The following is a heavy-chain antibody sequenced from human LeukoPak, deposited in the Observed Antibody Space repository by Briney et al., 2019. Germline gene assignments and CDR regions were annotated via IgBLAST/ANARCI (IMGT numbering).Heavy chain of an antibody. J-gene: IGHJ4*02. D-gene: IGHD3-9*01. CDR3: ARRDYDILTGYSPWDY. CDR1: GGSFSGYY. Sequence: SETLSLTCAVYGGSFSGYYWSWIRQPPGKGPEWIGEINHSGSTNYNPSLKSRVTISVDTSKNQFSLKLSSVTAADTAVYYCARRDYDILTGYSPWDYWGQGTLVTVSS. CDR2: INHSGST. V-gene: IGHV4-34*01.